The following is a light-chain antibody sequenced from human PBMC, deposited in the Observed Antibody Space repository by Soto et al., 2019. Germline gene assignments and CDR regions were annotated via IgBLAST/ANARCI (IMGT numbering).Light chain of an antibody. J-gene: IGKJ4*01. CDR3: QQYYSNPLT. CDR2: WAS. CDR1: QSFFYSPNNKNY. V-gene: IGKV4-1*01. Sequence: IVLPQSPDTVALSLADRATLNCKSSQSFFYSPNNKNYLAWYQQKPGQPPKLLIYWASTRESGVPDRFSGSGSETDFTLTISSLQAEDVAVYYCQQYYSNPLTFGGGTKVDIK.